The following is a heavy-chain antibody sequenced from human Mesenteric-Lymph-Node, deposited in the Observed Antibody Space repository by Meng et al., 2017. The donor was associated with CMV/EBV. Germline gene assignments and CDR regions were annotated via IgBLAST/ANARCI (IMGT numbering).Heavy chain of an antibody. CDR3: ANQRDNWFDL. D-gene: IGHD5-24*01. CDR1: GGTFSTYT. CDR2: IIAMINVV. Sequence: VACKASGGTFSTYTFTWVRQAPGQGLEWIGRIIAMINVVNYAQKFQGRVTISADRSTSTAFLELSSLRSEDTAIYYCANQRDNWFDLWGQGTLVTVSS. V-gene: IGHV1-69*02. J-gene: IGHJ5*02.